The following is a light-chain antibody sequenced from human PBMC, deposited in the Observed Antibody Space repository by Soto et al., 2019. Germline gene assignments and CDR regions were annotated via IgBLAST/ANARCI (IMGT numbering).Light chain of an antibody. Sequence: EIVMTQSPATLSASPGERVTLSCRASQTVTTNLAWYQQKPGQAPRLLIYGASTGATDVPARFSGSGSGTEFTLIISSLQSEDSAVYYCQQYDNWPPTFGHGTKVDNK. J-gene: IGKJ1*01. V-gene: IGKV3-15*01. CDR1: QTVTTN. CDR2: GAS. CDR3: QQYDNWPPT.